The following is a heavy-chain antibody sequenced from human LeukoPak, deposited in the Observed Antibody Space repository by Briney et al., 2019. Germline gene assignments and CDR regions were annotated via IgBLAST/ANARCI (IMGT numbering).Heavy chain of an antibody. D-gene: IGHD3-16*01. V-gene: IGHV3-21*01. CDR2: ISSSSSYI. Sequence: GGSLRLSCAASGFSFSSSAMGWVRQAPGKGLEGVSSISSSSSYIYYADSVKGRFTISRDNAKNSPYLQMNSLRAEDTAVYYCAGDLGQPYYFDYWGQGTLVTVSS. CDR3: AGDLGQPYYFDY. CDR1: GFSFSSSA. J-gene: IGHJ4*02.